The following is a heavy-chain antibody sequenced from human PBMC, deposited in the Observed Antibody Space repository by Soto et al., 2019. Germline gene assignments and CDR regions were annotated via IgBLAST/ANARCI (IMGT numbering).Heavy chain of an antibody. D-gene: IGHD1-1*01. Sequence: SQTLSLTCAISGDSVSSNSAAWNWIRQSPSRGLEWLGRTYYRSKWYNDYAVSVKSRITINPDTSKNQFSLQLNSVPPEDTAVYYCARDFPSEPEGTADDAFDIWGQGTMVTVSS. CDR2: TYYRSKWYN. J-gene: IGHJ3*02. V-gene: IGHV6-1*01. CDR3: ARDFPSEPEGTADDAFDI. CDR1: GDSVSSNSAA.